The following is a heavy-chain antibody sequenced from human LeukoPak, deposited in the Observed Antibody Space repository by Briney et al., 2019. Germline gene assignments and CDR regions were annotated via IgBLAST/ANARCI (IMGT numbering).Heavy chain of an antibody. D-gene: IGHD2-2*01. Sequence: ASVRVSCKTSGYTFSNFGISWVRQAPGQGLEWMGWISGNNDNPNYGQKFQGRFTVTTDSSTSTAYMKLRNLRFDATAVYYCARDGTSTDDYWGQGTLVTVSS. CDR2: ISGNNDNP. V-gene: IGHV1-18*01. CDR1: GYTFSNFG. J-gene: IGHJ4*02. CDR3: ARDGTSTDDY.